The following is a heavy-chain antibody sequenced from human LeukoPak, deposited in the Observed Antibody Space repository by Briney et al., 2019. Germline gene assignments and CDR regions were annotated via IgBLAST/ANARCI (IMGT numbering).Heavy chain of an antibody. V-gene: IGHV4-34*01. CDR1: GGSFSGYY. J-gene: IGHJ4*02. D-gene: IGHD2-15*01. Sequence: PSETLSLTCAVYGGSFSGYYWSWIRQPPGKGLEWIGEINHSGSTNYNPSLKSRVTISVDTSKNQFSLKLSSVTAADTAVYYCARGTGGRGYYWGQGTLATVSS. CDR3: ARGTGGRGYY. CDR2: INHSGST.